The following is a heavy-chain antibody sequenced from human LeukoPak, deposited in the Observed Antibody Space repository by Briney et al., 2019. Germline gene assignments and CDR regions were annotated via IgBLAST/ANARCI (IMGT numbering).Heavy chain of an antibody. V-gene: IGHV3-30*02. J-gene: IGHJ4*02. Sequence: GGSLRLSCAASGFTFSSYWMHWVRQAPGKGLEWVAFIRYDGSNKYYADSVKGRFTISRDNSKNTLYLQMNSLRAEDTAVYYCAKGPHIVVVPAATGYFDYWGQGTLVTVSS. CDR2: IRYDGSNK. D-gene: IGHD2-2*01. CDR3: AKGPHIVVVPAATGYFDY. CDR1: GFTFSSYW.